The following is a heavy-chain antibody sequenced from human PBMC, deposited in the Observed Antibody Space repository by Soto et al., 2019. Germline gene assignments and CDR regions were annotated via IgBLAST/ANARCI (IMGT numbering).Heavy chain of an antibody. D-gene: IGHD6-13*01. J-gene: IGHJ5*02. CDR3: ARRAIAAADNWFDP. V-gene: IGHV5-51*01. CDR2: IYPGDSDT. CDR1: GVSFTSYW. Sequence: GESLKISCKGSGVSFTSYWIGWVRQMPGKGLEWMGIIYPGDSDTRYSPSFQGQVTISADKSISTDYLQWSSLKASDTAMYYCARRAIAAADNWFDPWGKGTLVTVSS.